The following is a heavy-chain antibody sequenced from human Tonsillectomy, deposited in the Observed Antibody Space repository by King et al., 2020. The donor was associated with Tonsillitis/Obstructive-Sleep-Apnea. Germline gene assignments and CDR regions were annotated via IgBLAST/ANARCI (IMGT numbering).Heavy chain of an antibody. V-gene: IGHV2-5*02. Sequence: TLKESGPTLVKPTQTLTLTCTFSGFSLSTSGVGVGWIRQPPGKALECLALVYWDDDKRYSPSLKSRFTITKDTSKNQVVLTMTNMDPVDTARNYCAQGSGRGGFQTGGQGTLVTVSS. CDR1: GFSLSTSGVG. J-gene: IGHJ4*02. CDR3: AQGSGRGGFQT. D-gene: IGHD5-12*01. CDR2: VYWDDDK.